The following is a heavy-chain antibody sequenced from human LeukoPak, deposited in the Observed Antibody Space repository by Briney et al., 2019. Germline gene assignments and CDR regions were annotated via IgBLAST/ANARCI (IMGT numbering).Heavy chain of an antibody. Sequence: GGSLRLSCAASGFTFSSYSMNWVRQAPGKGLEWVSSISSSSSYIYYADSVKGRFTISRDNAKNSLYLQMNSLRAEDTAVYYCARAGSGSYWNWFDPWGQGTLVTVSS. J-gene: IGHJ5*02. V-gene: IGHV3-21*01. CDR1: GFTFSSYS. CDR3: ARAGSGSYWNWFDP. D-gene: IGHD1-26*01. CDR2: ISSSSSYI.